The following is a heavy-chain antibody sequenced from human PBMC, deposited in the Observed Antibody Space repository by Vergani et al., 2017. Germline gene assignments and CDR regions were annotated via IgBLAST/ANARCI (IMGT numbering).Heavy chain of an antibody. J-gene: IGHJ6*02. D-gene: IGHD2-8*01. CDR1: GFTFSDFS. CDR2: IGSSGPYI. CDR3: ARDCTSGGCPDNYGMDV. Sequence: VQLVESGGGLVKPGGSLRLFCAASGFTFSDFSMSWVRQAPGKGLEGVAFIGSSGPYINYADSVKGRFIISRDNTNNSLFLQVRSLRAEDAAVYYCARDCTSGGCPDNYGMDVWGQGATVTVSS. V-gene: IGHV3-21*06.